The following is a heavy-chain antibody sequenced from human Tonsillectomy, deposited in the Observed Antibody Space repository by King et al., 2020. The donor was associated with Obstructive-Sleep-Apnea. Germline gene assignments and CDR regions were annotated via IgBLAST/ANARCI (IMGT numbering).Heavy chain of an antibody. Sequence: QLVQSGGGVVQPGRSLRLSCAASGFTFSSYGMHWVRQAPGKGLEWVAVIWYDGSNKYYADSVKGRFTISRDNSKNTLYLQMNSLRAEDTAVYYCARDFEGDYYYGMVVWGQGTTVTVSS. D-gene: IGHD3-16*01. CDR1: GFTFSSYG. CDR2: IWYDGSNK. J-gene: IGHJ6*02. CDR3: ARDFEGDYYYGMVV. V-gene: IGHV3-33*01.